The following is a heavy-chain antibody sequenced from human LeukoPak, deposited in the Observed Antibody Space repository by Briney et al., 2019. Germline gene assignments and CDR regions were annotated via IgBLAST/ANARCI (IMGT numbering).Heavy chain of an antibody. CDR1: GFTFSSYS. CDR2: ISSSSSTI. V-gene: IGHV3-48*02. CDR3: ARERLDAFDI. J-gene: IGHJ3*02. Sequence: GGSLRLSCAASGFTFSSYSMNWVRQAPGKGLEWVSYISSSSSTIYYADSVKGRFTISRDNAKNSLYLQMSSLRDEDTAVYYCARERLDAFDIWGQGTMVTVSS.